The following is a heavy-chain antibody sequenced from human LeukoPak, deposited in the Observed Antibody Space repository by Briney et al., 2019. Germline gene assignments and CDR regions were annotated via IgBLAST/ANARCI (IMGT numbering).Heavy chain of an antibody. J-gene: IGHJ4*02. D-gene: IGHD3-3*01. V-gene: IGHV1-2*02. Sequence: ASVKVSCKASGYRFTEYYIHWFRQAPGRGLEWMGCINPNSGGTYYGQMFQGRVTMTRDTSISTAYMQLSSLRSDDTAVYYCARGGGHYNFVYGCPWGQGTLATVSS. CDR2: INPNSGGT. CDR3: ARGGGHYNFVYGCP. CDR1: GYRFTEYY.